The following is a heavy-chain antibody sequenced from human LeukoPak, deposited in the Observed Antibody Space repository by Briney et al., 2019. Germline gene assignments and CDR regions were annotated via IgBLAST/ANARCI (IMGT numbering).Heavy chain of an antibody. D-gene: IGHD3-10*01. CDR3: ARARAPHYYGSGSVPDY. CDR1: GYTFTSYY. V-gene: IGHV1-46*01. J-gene: IGHJ4*02. Sequence: ASVKVSCKASGYTFTSYYMHWVRQAPGQGLEWMGIINPSGGSTSYAQKFQGRVTMTRDMSTSTVYMELSSLRAEDTAVYYCARARAPHYYGSGSVPDYWGQGTLVTVSS. CDR2: INPSGGST.